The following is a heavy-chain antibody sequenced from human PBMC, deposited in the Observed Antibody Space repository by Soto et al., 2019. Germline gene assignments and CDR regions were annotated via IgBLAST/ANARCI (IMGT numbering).Heavy chain of an antibody. CDR3: ERYGNITMVRGVIPYNYYYYYGMDV. V-gene: IGHV1-69*13. J-gene: IGHJ6*02. CDR2: IIPIFGTA. D-gene: IGHD3-10*01. CDR1: GGTFSSYA. Sequence: SVKVSCKASGGTFSSYAISWVRQAPGQGLEWMGGIIPIFGTANYAQKFQGRVTITADESTSTAYMELSSLRSEDTAVYYCERYGNITMVRGVIPYNYYYYYGMDVWGQGTTVTVSS.